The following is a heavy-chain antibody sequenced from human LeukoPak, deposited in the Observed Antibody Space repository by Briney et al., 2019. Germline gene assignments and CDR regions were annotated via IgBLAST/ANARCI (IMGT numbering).Heavy chain of an antibody. V-gene: IGHV1-69*10. J-gene: IGHJ4*02. D-gene: IGHD5-24*01. CDR1: VGTFSSYA. CDR3: ARGGEMATTGYFDY. CDR2: IIPILGIA. Sequence: SVKVSCKASVGTFSSYAISWVRQAPGQGLEWMGGIIPILGIANYVQKFQGRVTITADKSTSTAYMELSSLRSEDTAVYYCARGGEMATTGYFDYWGQGTLVTVSS.